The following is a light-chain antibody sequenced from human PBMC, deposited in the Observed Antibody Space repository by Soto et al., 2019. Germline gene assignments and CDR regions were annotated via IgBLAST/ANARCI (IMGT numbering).Light chain of an antibody. CDR2: GAS. CDR1: QSVSSN. Sequence: EIVMTQSPATLSVSPGERATLSCRASQSVSSNLVWYQQKPGQAPMLLIYGASTRATGIPARFSGSGSGTEFTLTISSLQSEDFAVYYCQQYNNWLTWTFGQGTKVEIK. V-gene: IGKV3-15*01. CDR3: QQYNNWLTWT. J-gene: IGKJ1*01.